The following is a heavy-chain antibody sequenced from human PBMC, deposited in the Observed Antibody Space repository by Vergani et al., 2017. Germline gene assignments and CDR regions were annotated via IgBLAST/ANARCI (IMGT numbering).Heavy chain of an antibody. J-gene: IGHJ6*03. Sequence: QVQLVESGGGVVQPGRSLRLSCAASGFTFSSYAMHWVRQAPGKGLEWVAVISYDGSNKYYADSVKGRFTISRDNSKNTLYLQMNSLRAEETAVYYCARESPYYYYMDVWGKGP. V-gene: IGHV3-30*04. CDR2: ISYDGSNK. CDR3: ARESPYYYYMDV. CDR1: GFTFSSYA.